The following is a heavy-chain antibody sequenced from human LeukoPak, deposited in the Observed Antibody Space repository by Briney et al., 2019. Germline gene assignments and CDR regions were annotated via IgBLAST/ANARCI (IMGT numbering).Heavy chain of an antibody. CDR1: GGSISSSSYY. CDR2: IYYSGST. J-gene: IGHJ4*02. V-gene: IGHV4-39*01. Sequence: SETLSLTCTVSGGSISSSSYYWGWIRQPPGKGLEWIGSIYYSGSTYYNPSLKSRVTISVDTSKNQFSLKLSSVTAADTAVYYCARHCIPYCYDSSGQDDCDYWGQGTLVTVSS. CDR3: ARHCIPYCYDSSGQDDCDY. D-gene: IGHD3-22*01.